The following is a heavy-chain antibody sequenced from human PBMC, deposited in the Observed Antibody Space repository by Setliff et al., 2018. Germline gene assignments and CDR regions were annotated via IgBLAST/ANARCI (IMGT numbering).Heavy chain of an antibody. J-gene: IGHJ5*02. V-gene: IGHV3-74*01. CDR2: IDSDSRSI. D-gene: IGHD3-10*01. Sequence: VGSLRLSCEASGFIFSNYWMHWVRQVPGEGPVWVSRIDSDSRSISYADSVKGRFSISRDNRKNTVYLQMNSVRADDTALYYCARDPSPGGQLLPDLWGQGTLVTVSS. CDR3: ARDPSPGGQLLPDL. CDR1: GFIFSNYW.